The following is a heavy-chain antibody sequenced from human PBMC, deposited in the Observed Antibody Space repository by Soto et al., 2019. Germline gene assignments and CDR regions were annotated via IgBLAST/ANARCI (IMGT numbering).Heavy chain of an antibody. CDR3: ARGQRFSDWFDP. Sequence: PSETLSLTCSVSGGTISGYYWTWIRQPAGKGLEWIGRIYSSGNTKYNPSLQSRVTMSLDTSNNQFSLRLTSVTAADTAVYYCARGQRFSDWFDPWGQGTLVTVSA. V-gene: IGHV4-4*07. D-gene: IGHD3-3*01. CDR1: GGTISGYY. CDR2: IYSSGNT. J-gene: IGHJ5*02.